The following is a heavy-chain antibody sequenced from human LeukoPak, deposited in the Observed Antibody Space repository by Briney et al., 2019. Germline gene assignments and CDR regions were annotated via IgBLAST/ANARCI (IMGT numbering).Heavy chain of an antibody. CDR2: MSNSGENT. CDR3: AKGGASVTRYVDY. CDR1: GFTFSSYS. D-gene: IGHD4-17*01. V-gene: IGHV3-30*18. Sequence: GGSLRLSCAASGFTFSSYSMQWARLTPGKGLEWVGIMSNSGENTFYGEAVKGRFTISRDNSQNTLYLQMNSLRPEDTAVYYCAKGGASVTRYVDYWGQGTLVTVSS. J-gene: IGHJ4*02.